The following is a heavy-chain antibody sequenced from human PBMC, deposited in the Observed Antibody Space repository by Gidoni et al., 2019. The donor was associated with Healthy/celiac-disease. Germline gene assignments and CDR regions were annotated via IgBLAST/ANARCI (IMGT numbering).Heavy chain of an antibody. CDR1: GYTFPSYG. V-gene: IGHV1-18*04. J-gene: IGHJ6*02. CDR3: ARDCATTCYYYYGMDV. Sequence: QVQLVQSGAEVKKPGASVNVSCKASGYTFPSYGISWVRQAPGQGLEWMGWISAYNGNTNYAQKLQGRVTMTTDTSTSTAYMELRSLRSDDTAVYYCARDCATTCYYYYGMDVWGQGTTVTVSS. D-gene: IGHD5-12*01. CDR2: ISAYNGNT.